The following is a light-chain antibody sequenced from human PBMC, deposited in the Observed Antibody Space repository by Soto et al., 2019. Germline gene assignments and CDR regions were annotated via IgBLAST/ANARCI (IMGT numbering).Light chain of an antibody. CDR3: QQYDNLPIT. V-gene: IGKV1-33*01. J-gene: IGKJ5*01. Sequence: DIQMTQSPSSLSASVGDRVTITCQSSQDISNYLNWYQQKPGKAPKLLIYDASNLETGVPSRFSGSGSGTDFTFTISSLQHEDIATYYCQQYDNLPITFCQGTRLEIK. CDR1: QDISNY. CDR2: DAS.